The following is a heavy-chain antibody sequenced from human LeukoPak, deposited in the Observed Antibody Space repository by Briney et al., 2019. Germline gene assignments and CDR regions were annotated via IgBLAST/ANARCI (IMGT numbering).Heavy chain of an antibody. Sequence: PGGSLRLSCAASGFTISSYWMNWVRQAPGKGLEWVANVDPDGSGKYYIDSVKGRFTVSRDNAKNSLYLQMTSLRAEDTATYYCPSWGVDNPWGQGTLVTVSS. CDR1: GFTISSYW. D-gene: IGHD7-27*01. CDR3: PSWGVDNP. J-gene: IGHJ5*02. CDR2: VDPDGSGK. V-gene: IGHV3-7*01.